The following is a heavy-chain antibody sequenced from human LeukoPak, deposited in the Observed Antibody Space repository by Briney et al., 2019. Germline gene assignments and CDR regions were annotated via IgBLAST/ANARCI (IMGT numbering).Heavy chain of an antibody. CDR1: GGSISSYY. J-gene: IGHJ5*02. CDR2: IYYSGST. Sequence: PSDTLSLTCTVSGGSISSYYWSWIRQPPGKGLEWIGYIYYSGSTNYNPSLKSRVTISVDTSKNQFSLKLSPVTAADTAVYYCARDYCSSTSCYVGFDPWGQGTLVTVSS. D-gene: IGHD2-2*01. CDR3: ARDYCSSTSCYVGFDP. V-gene: IGHV4-59*01.